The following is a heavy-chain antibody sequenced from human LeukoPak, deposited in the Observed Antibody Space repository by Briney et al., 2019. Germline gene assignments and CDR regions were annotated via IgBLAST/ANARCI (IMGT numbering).Heavy chain of an antibody. Sequence: KPSETLSLTCAVYGGSFSGYYWSWIRQPPGKGLEWIGEINHSGSTNYNPSLKSRVTISVDTSKNQFSLKLSSVTAADTAVYYCARSRVAALGFDPWGQGTLVTVSS. V-gene: IGHV4-34*01. CDR2: INHSGST. D-gene: IGHD6-25*01. J-gene: IGHJ5*02. CDR3: ARSRVAALGFDP. CDR1: GGSFSGYY.